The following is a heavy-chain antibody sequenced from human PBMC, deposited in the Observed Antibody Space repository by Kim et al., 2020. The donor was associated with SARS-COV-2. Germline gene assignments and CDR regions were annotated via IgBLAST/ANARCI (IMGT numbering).Heavy chain of an antibody. Sequence: GGSLRLSCAASGFTFSSYSMNWVRQAPGKGLEWVSSISSSSSYIYYADSVKGRFTISRDNAKNSLYLQMNSLRAEDTAVYYCARVEPLNYYYGSGRGWYFDLWGRGTLVTVSS. CDR1: GFTFSSYS. D-gene: IGHD3-10*01. CDR3: ARVEPLNYYYGSGRGWYFDL. CDR2: ISSSSSYI. V-gene: IGHV3-21*01. J-gene: IGHJ2*01.